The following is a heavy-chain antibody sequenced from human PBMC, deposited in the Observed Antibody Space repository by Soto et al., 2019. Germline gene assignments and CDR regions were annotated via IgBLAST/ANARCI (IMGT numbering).Heavy chain of an antibody. J-gene: IGHJ4*02. D-gene: IGHD2-15*01. CDR3: ARTKCRGGSCYSCSFNY. Sequence: PSETLSLTCTVSGGSITTGGDYWSWIRQLPGKGLEWIGHRYYSESTYYNPSLKSRVSISLDTSKNQFSLKLSFVTAADTAMYYCARTKCRGGSCYSCSFNYWAQGTPVTVPQ. CDR2: RYYSEST. CDR1: GGSITTGGDY. V-gene: IGHV4-31*03.